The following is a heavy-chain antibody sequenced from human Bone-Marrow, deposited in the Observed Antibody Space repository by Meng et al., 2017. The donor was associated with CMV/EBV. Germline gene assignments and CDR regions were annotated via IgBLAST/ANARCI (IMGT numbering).Heavy chain of an antibody. Sequence: SETLSLTCTVSGGSISSYYWSWIRQPPGKGLEWIGYIYYSGSTNYNSSLKSRVNISVDTSKNQFSLKLSSVTAADTAVYYCASRETGTTDVAFDIWGQGTMVTVSS. CDR3: ASRETGTTDVAFDI. J-gene: IGHJ3*02. CDR1: GGSISSYY. CDR2: IYYSGST. D-gene: IGHD1-7*01. V-gene: IGHV4-59*12.